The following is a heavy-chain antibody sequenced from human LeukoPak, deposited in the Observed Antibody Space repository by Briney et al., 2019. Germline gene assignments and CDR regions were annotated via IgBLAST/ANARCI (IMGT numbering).Heavy chain of an antibody. V-gene: IGHV4-34*01. CDR2: INHSGST. D-gene: IGHD2-2*01. CDR3: ARPNYCSSTSCPPTYYYGMDV. J-gene: IGHJ6*02. CDR1: GGSISGYY. Sequence: PSETLSLTCTVSGGSISGYYWSWIRQPPGKGLEWIGEINHSGSTNYNPSLKSRVTISVDTSKNQFSLKLSSVTAADTAVYYCARPNYCSSTSCPPTYYYGMDVWGQGTTVTVSS.